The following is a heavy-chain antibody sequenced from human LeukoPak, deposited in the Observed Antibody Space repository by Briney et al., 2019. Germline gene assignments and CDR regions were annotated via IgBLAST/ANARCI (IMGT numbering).Heavy chain of an antibody. J-gene: IGHJ3*01. D-gene: IGHD3-9*01. Sequence: GGSLRLSCAASGFTFSNYGMNWVRQAPGKGLEWVSYISDSGSPIYYADSVKGRFTVSRDNAKNSLYLQMNSLRAEDTALYYCARQTLGATGYSAFDFWGQGTLVTVSS. V-gene: IGHV3-48*04. CDR3: ARQTLGATGYSAFDF. CDR1: GFTFSNYG. CDR2: ISDSGSPI.